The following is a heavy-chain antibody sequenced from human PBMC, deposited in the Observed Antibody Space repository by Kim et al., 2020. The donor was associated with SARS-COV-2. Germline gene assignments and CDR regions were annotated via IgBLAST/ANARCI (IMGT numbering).Heavy chain of an antibody. CDR2: IWYDGSNK. Sequence: GGSLRLSCAASGFTFSSYGMHWVRQAPGKGLEWVAVIWYDGSNKYYADSVKGRFTISRDNSKNTLYLQMNSLRAEDTAVYYCARDHRFGELEVDYWGQGTLVTGSS. V-gene: IGHV3-33*01. CDR3: ARDHRFGELEVDY. D-gene: IGHD3-10*01. CDR1: GFTFSSYG. J-gene: IGHJ4*02.